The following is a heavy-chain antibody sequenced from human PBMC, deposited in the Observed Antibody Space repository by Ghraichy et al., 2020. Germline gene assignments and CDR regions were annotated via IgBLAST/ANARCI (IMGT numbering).Heavy chain of an antibody. J-gene: IGHJ4*02. D-gene: IGHD6-19*01. CDR2: ISSSSSYI. Sequence: GGSLRLSCAASGFTFSSYSMNWVRQAPGKGLEWVSSISSSSSYIYYADSVKGRFTISRDNAKNSLYLQMNSLRAEDTAVYYCARDRQGKWLVERGFDYWGRGTLVTVSS. V-gene: IGHV3-21*01. CDR3: ARDRQGKWLVERGFDY. CDR1: GFTFSSYS.